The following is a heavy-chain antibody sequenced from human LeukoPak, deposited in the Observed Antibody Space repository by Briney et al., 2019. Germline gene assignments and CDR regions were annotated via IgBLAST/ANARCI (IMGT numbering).Heavy chain of an antibody. V-gene: IGHV1-69*05. J-gene: IGHJ6*03. Sequence: GASVTVSCKASGGTFSSYAISWVRQAPGQGLEWMGGIIPIFGTANYAQKFQGRVTITTDESTSTAYMELSSLRSEDTAVYYCARATLRILLWFGRNYYYYMDVWGKGTTATVSS. CDR2: IIPIFGTA. CDR3: ARATLRILLWFGRNYYYYMDV. CDR1: GGTFSSYA. D-gene: IGHD5-18*01.